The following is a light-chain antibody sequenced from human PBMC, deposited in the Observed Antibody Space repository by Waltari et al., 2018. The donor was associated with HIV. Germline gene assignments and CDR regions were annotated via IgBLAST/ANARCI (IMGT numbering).Light chain of an antibody. Sequence: NFMLTQPHSVSESPGKTVTISCTRSSGSIATNYVQWYQQRPGRAPTIVLYDDNQRPPGVPNPFSGSIDSSAYSASLTISGLKTEDEADYYCQSYDASNQWVFGGGTKLTVL. CDR1: SGSIATNY. V-gene: IGLV6-57*03. J-gene: IGLJ3*02. CDR2: DDN. CDR3: QSYDASNQWV.